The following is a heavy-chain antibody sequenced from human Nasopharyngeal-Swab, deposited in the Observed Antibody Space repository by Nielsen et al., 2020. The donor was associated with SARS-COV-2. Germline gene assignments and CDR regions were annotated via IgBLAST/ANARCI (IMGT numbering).Heavy chain of an antibody. CDR2: IAWNSGSL. D-gene: IGHD2-21*01. J-gene: IGHJ6*02. CDR3: ARGSGSEWFYYYGMDV. V-gene: IGHV3-9*01. Sequence: WIRQPPGKGLEWVSGIAWNSGSLAYVDSVKGRFTISRDNAKNSLYLQMNSLTEEDTAFYYCARGSGSEWFYYYGMDVWGQGTTVPSP.